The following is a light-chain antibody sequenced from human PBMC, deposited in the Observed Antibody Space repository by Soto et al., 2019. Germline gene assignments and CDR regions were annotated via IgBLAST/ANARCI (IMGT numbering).Light chain of an antibody. V-gene: IGLV2-14*03. CDR2: NVY. CDR3: SAYTVSRTYV. Sequence: QSVLTQPPSASAAPGQRVTISCSGGSSDVGAYNFVSWHQQHPGKAPKLMIYNVYDRPSGISYRFSGSKSGNTASLTISGLQGEDEADYYCSAYTVSRTYVFGTGTKVTVL. CDR1: SSDVGAYNF. J-gene: IGLJ1*01.